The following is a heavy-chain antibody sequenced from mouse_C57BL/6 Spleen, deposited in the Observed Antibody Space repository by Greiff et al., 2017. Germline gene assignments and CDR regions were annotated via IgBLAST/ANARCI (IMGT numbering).Heavy chain of an antibody. D-gene: IGHD1-1*01. Sequence: EVKLVESGGGLVQPGGSMKLSCVASGFTFSNYWMNWVRQSPEKGLEWVAQIRLKSDNYATHYAESVKGRFTISSDDSKSSVYLQMNNLRAEDTGIYYCYNYYGSSYFAWFAYWGQGTLVTVSA. CDR1: GFTFSNYW. V-gene: IGHV6-3*01. J-gene: IGHJ3*01. CDR3: YNYYGSSYFAWFAY. CDR2: IRLKSDNYAT.